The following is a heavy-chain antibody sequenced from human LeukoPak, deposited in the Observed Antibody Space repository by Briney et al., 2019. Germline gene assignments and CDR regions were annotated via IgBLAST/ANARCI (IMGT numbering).Heavy chain of an antibody. D-gene: IGHD4-17*01. CDR2: ISNDGSRK. CDR1: GFTFSRHG. Sequence: GGSLRLSCAPSGFTFSRHGMHWVRQAPGKGLEWVAIISNDGSRKYYAHSVEGRFTISRDNAKNSLYLQMNSLRAEDTAVYYCARDQRYGDYQDYWGQGTLVTVSS. V-gene: IGHV3-30*03. J-gene: IGHJ4*02. CDR3: ARDQRYGDYQDY.